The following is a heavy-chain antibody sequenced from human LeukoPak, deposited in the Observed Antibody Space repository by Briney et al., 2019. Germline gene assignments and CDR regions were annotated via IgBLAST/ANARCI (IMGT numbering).Heavy chain of an antibody. CDR3: ARVVPAAIQDYYFDY. V-gene: IGHV3-9*03. CDR1: GFTFDDYA. CDR2: FSWNSGSI. J-gene: IGHJ4*02. D-gene: IGHD2-2*02. Sequence: PGGSLRLSCAASGFTFDDYAMHWVRQAPGKGLEWVSGFSWNSGSIGYADSVKGRFTISRDNAKNSLYLQMNSLRAEDMALYYCARVVPAAIQDYYFDYWGQGTLVTVSS.